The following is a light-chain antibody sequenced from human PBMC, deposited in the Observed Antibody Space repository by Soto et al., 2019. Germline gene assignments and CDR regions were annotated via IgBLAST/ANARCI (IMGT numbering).Light chain of an antibody. V-gene: IGLV2-14*01. J-gene: IGLJ2*01. Sequence: QSALTQPASVSGSPGQSITISCTGTSSDVGGYNYVSWYQQHPGKAPKLMIYEVSNRPSGVSNRFSGSKSGSTASLTISGLQAEDEADYYCSSYTSSSTLFGGGTKVTVL. CDR2: EVS. CDR3: SSYTSSSTL. CDR1: SSDVGGYNY.